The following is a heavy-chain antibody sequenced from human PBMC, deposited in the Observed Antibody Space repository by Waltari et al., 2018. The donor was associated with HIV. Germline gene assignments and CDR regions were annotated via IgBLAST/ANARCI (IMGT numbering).Heavy chain of an antibody. D-gene: IGHD3-3*01. CDR1: GHSILAID. Sequence: QVQLAQSGAEIKKPRASVRVSCKASGHSILAIDINWVRRAPGRGLAWVGWMNPDNGDAGYGHKFRGRFTLTRDTSTDTAYMEVDNLKSEDTAIYFCTKGRRGALFGDEWGQGTLVTVSS. CDR3: TKGRRGALFGDE. CDR2: MNPDNGDA. J-gene: IGHJ4*02. V-gene: IGHV1-8*02.